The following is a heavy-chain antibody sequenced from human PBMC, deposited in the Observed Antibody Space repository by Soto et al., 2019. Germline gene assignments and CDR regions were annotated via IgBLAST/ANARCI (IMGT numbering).Heavy chain of an antibody. V-gene: IGHV1-69*01. CDR1: GGTFSSYA. Sequence: QVQLVQSGAEVKKPGSSVKVSCKASGGTFSSYAISWVRQAPGQGLEWMGGIIPIFGTANYAQKFQGRVTINADESTSTAYMELSSLRSEDTAVYYCARDGPYCSGGSCYLDYWGQGTLVTVSS. CDR2: IIPIFGTA. J-gene: IGHJ4*02. CDR3: ARDGPYCSGGSCYLDY. D-gene: IGHD2-15*01.